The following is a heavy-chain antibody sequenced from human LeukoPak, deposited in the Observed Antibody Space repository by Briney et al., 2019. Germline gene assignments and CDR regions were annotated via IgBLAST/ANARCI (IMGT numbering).Heavy chain of an antibody. V-gene: IGHV1-46*01. CDR2: INPGGGST. J-gene: IGHJ6*02. D-gene: IGHD3-16*02. Sequence: ASVKVSCKASGYTFTGYYMHWVRQAPGQGLEWMGIINPGGGSTSYAQKFQGRVTMTRDTSTSTVYMELSSLRSEDTAVYYCARMVIGYGMDVWGQGTTVTVSS. CDR1: GYTFTGYY. CDR3: ARMVIGYGMDV.